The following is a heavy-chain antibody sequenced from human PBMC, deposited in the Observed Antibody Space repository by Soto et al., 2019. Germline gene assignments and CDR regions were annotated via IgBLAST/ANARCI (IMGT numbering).Heavy chain of an antibody. CDR2: IWYDGSNK. Sequence: LRLSCAASGFTFSSYGMHWVRQAPGKGLEWVAVIWYDGSNKYYADSVKGRFTISRDNSKNTLYLQMNSLRAEDTAVYYCARDKYYYDSSGGVDVWGQGTTVTVSS. V-gene: IGHV3-33*01. CDR3: ARDKYYYDSSGGVDV. CDR1: GFTFSSYG. J-gene: IGHJ6*02. D-gene: IGHD3-22*01.